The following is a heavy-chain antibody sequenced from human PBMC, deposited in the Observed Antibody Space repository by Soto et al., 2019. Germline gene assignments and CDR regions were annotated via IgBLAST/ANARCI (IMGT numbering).Heavy chain of an antibody. CDR2: IIGAGDDT. CDR1: GFNFSNYA. V-gene: IGHV3-23*01. J-gene: IGHJ4*02. Sequence: AGGSLRLSCAASGFNFSNYAMSWVRQAPGKGLEWVSAIIGAGDDTFHADPVKGRLTISRDNSKNTLFLQMNSLRDDDTALYYCVKGSATSRPYYFDYWGQGTLVTVSS. CDR3: VKGSATSRPYYFDY.